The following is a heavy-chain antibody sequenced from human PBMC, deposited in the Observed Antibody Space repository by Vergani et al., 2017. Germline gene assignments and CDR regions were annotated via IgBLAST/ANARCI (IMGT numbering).Heavy chain of an antibody. D-gene: IGHD6-13*01. CDR2: IIPILGIA. CDR3: ARDLSAAAGPYGMDV. CDR1: GGTFSSYT. Sequence: QVQLVQSGAEVKKPGSSVKVSCKASGGTFSSYTISWVRQAPGQGLEWMGRIIPILGIANYAQKFQGRVTITADKSTSTAYMELSSLRSEDTAVYYCARDLSAAAGPYGMDVWGQGTTVTVSS. V-gene: IGHV1-69*08. J-gene: IGHJ6*02.